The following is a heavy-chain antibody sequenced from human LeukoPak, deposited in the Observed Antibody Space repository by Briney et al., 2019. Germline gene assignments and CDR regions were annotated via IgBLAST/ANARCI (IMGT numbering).Heavy chain of an antibody. J-gene: IGHJ4*02. D-gene: IGHD3-22*01. CDR1: GFTFSSFA. V-gene: IGHV3-23*01. CDR3: AKDGQYYYDSSRYGL. CDR2: ISGSGGST. Sequence: PGGSLRLSCAASGFTFSSFAMSWVRQAPGKGLEWVSAISGSGGSTYYADSVKGRFTISRDNSKNTLYLQMNSLRAEDTAVYYCAKDGQYYYDSSRYGLWGQGTLVTVSS.